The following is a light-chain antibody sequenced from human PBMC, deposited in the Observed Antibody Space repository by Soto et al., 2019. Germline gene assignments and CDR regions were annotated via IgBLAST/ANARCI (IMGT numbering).Light chain of an antibody. V-gene: IGKV3-20*01. CDR2: GAS. Sequence: EIVLTQSPGTLSLSPGERATLSCRASQSIGADYLAWYQQKPGQAPRLLIHGASSRATGIPDRFSGSGSGTDFNLTISRLEPDDSAVYYCQQHDNSPMCTFGQGTKLEMK. CDR1: QSIGADY. CDR3: QQHDNSPMCT. J-gene: IGKJ2*02.